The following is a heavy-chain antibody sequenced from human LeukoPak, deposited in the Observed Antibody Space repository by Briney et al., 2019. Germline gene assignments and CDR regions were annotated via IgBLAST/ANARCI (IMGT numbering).Heavy chain of an antibody. J-gene: IGHJ4*02. CDR1: GYTFTDYY. Sequence: ASVTVSCKASGYTFTDYYVHWVRQAPGHGLEWLGWMNVKTGATSSAQKFPGRFTMTRDTSIGTASMEFSSLTSDDAAVYYCARQSGTYWGLDYWGQGTLVTVSS. D-gene: IGHD1-26*01. V-gene: IGHV1-2*02. CDR2: MNVKTGAT. CDR3: ARQSGTYWGLDY.